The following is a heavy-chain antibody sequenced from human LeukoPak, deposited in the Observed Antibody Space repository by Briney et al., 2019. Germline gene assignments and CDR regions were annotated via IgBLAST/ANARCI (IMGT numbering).Heavy chain of an antibody. D-gene: IGHD6-19*01. V-gene: IGHV1-69*02. CDR2: IIPILGIA. J-gene: IGHJ6*04. Sequence: SVKVSCKASGCTFSSYTISWVRQAPGQGLEWMGRIIPILGIANYAQKFQGRVTLTADKSTRKAYMELSSLRSEDTAVYYCARSTRSVLDVWGKGTTVTVSS. CDR1: GCTFSSYT. CDR3: ARSTRSVLDV.